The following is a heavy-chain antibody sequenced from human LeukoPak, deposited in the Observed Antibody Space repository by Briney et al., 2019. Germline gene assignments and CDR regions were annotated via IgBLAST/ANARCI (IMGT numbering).Heavy chain of an antibody. J-gene: IGHJ4*02. CDR3: AAFYYSAFFDY. CDR1: GFTFSDYY. V-gene: IGHV3-11*03. D-gene: IGHD3-10*01. CDR2: IDGTNSYT. Sequence: KPGGSLRLSCAASGFTFSDYYVTWIRQAPGKGPEWVSYIDGTNSYTNYADSVKGRFTIARDNAKNSLYLQMNSLRAEDTAVYYCAAFYYSAFFDYWGLGTLVTVSS.